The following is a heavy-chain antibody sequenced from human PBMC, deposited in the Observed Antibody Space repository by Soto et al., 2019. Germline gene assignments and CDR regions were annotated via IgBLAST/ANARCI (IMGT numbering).Heavy chain of an antibody. CDR2: IYNSGST. CDR1: GDSVSRYY. D-gene: IGHD3-10*01. V-gene: IGHV4-59*02. CDR3: ARAPTYSYGSGTPYYFYAMDV. Sequence: SETLSLTCTVSGDSVSRYYWNWIRQPPGEGLEWIGYIYNSGSTNYNPSLKSRVTISVDTSKNQFSLTLTSVTAADTAVYYCARAPTYSYGSGTPYYFYAMDVWGQGTTVTVSS. J-gene: IGHJ6*02.